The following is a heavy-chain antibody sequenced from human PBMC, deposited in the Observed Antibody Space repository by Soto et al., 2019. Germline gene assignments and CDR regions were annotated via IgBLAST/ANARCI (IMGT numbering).Heavy chain of an antibody. J-gene: IGHJ4*02. CDR2: INHSGST. Sequence: SETLSLTCAVYGGSFSGYYWSWIRQPPGKGLEWIGEINHSGSTNYNPSLKSRVTISVDTSKNQFSLKLSSVTAADTAVYYCARVWYSSGWYPPHTFDYWGQGTLVTVSS. D-gene: IGHD6-19*01. V-gene: IGHV4-34*01. CDR3: ARVWYSSGWYPPHTFDY. CDR1: GGSFSGYY.